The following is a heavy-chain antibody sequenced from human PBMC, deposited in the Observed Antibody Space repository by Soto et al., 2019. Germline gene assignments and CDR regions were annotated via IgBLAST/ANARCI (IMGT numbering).Heavy chain of an antibody. J-gene: IGHJ3*02. CDR3: ARASYCSGGCCYSGGDAFDI. CDR1: GGTFSSYA. CDR2: IIPIFGTA. D-gene: IGHD2-15*01. V-gene: IGHV1-69*12. Sequence: QVQLVQSGAEVKKPGSSVKVCYKASGGTFSSYAISWVRQAPGQGLEWMGGIIPIFGTANYAQKFHGRVTITADESTSTAYMELSSLRSEDTAVYYCARASYCSGGCCYSGGDAFDIWGQGTMVTVSS.